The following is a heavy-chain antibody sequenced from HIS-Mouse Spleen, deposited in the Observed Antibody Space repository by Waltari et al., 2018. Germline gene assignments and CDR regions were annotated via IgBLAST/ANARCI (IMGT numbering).Heavy chain of an antibody. CDR1: GGSISSSSYN. CDR3: AREIPYSSSWYDWYFDL. V-gene: IGHV4-39*07. J-gene: IGHJ2*01. D-gene: IGHD6-13*01. CDR2: IDYSGST. Sequence: QLQLQESGPGLVKPSETLSLTCTVSGGSISSSSYNWGWIRQPPGKGLEWIGSIDYSGSTYYNPSLKSRVTISVDTSKNQFSLKLSSVTAADTAVYYCAREIPYSSSWYDWYFDLWGRGTLVTVSS.